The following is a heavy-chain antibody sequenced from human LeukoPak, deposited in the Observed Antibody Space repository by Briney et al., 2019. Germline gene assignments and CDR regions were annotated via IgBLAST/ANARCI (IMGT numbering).Heavy chain of an antibody. CDR1: GGSISSSSYY. CDR3: ARHLKGLPFDY. J-gene: IGHJ4*02. Sequence: PSETLFLTCTVSGGSISSSSYYWGWIRQPPGKGLEWIGSIYYSGSTYFNPSLKSRVTISVDTSKNQFSLKLSSVIATDTAVYYCARHLKGLPFDYWGQGTLVTVSS. D-gene: IGHD2-15*01. CDR2: IYYSGST. V-gene: IGHV4-39*01.